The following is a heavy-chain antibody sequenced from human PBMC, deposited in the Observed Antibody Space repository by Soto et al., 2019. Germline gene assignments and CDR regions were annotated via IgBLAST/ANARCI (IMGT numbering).Heavy chain of an antibody. V-gene: IGHV5-51*01. CDR1: GYSFTSYW. CDR3: ATSAVDTAMANQFYYYYGMDV. D-gene: IGHD5-18*01. CDR2: IYPGDSDT. J-gene: IGHJ6*02. Sequence: PRESLKISCKGSGYSFTSYWIGWVRQMPGKGLEWMGIIYPGDSDTRYSPSFQGQVTISADKSISTAYLQWSSLKASDTAMYYCATSAVDTAMANQFYYYYGMDVWGQGTTVTVSS.